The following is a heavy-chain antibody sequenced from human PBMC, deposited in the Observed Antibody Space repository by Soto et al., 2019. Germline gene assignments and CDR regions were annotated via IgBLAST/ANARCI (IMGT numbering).Heavy chain of an antibody. CDR2: IYPGDSDT. CDR1: GYSFTSYW. CDR3: ARRRDSSGSINDALDS. D-gene: IGHD6-19*01. V-gene: IGHV5-51*01. J-gene: IGHJ3*02. Sequence: GESLKISCKGSGYSFTSYWIGWVRQMPGKGLEWMGIIYPGDSDTRYSPSFQGQVTISADKSISTAYLQWSSLKASDTAMYYCARRRDSSGSINDALDSWGQGTMVTVSS.